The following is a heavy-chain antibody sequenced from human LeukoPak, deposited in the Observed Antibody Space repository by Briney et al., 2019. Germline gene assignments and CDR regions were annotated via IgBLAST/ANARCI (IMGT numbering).Heavy chain of an antibody. Sequence: SETLSLTCTVSGGSISSGSYYWSWIRQPAGKGLEWIGRIYTSGSTNYNPSLKSRVTISVDTSKNQFSLKLSSVTAADTAVYYCASSSSSSDWYYYYMDVWGKGTTVTVSS. V-gene: IGHV4-61*02. CDR2: IYTSGST. J-gene: IGHJ6*03. CDR1: GGSISSGSYY. CDR3: ASSSSSSDWYYYYMDV. D-gene: IGHD6-6*01.